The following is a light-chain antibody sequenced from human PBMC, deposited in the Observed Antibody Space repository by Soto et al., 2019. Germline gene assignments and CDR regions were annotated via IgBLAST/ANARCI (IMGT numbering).Light chain of an antibody. J-gene: IGKJ1*01. V-gene: IGKV1-5*01. CDR3: QQYDLYWT. CDR1: QSIDKK. Sequence: DIRSTQSPSTQSASIGDRVTITCRASQSIDKKLAWYQQTPGQAPKLLIFDVSTLQSGVPSRFSGSGSGTDFSLSIDSLQPDDVATYYCQQYDLYWTFGQGTKVDIK. CDR2: DVS.